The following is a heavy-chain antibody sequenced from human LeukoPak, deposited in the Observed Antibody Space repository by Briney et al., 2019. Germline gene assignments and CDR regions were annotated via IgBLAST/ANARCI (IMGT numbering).Heavy chain of an antibody. D-gene: IGHD2-15*01. V-gene: IGHV4-4*07. J-gene: IGHJ5*02. CDR2: IYTSGST. CDR3: ARGVGYCSGGSCHGWFDP. Sequence: SETLSLTCTVSGGSISSYYWSWIRQPAGKGLEWLGRIYTSGSTNYNPSLKSRVTMSVDTSKNQFSLKLSSVTAADTAVYYCARGVGYCSGGSCHGWFDPWGQGTLVTVSS. CDR1: GGSISSYY.